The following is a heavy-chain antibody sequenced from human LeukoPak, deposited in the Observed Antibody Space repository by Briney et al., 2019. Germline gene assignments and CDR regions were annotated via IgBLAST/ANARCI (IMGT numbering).Heavy chain of an antibody. CDR3: ARLLTVTTYFDY. D-gene: IGHD4-17*01. V-gene: IGHV2-5*01. Sequence: SGPTLVKPTQTLTLTCTFSGFSLSTSGVGVGWIRQPPGKALEWLALIYWNDHKRYSPSLTSRLTTTKDTSKNQVVLTMTNMDPVDTATYYCARLLTVTTYFDYWGQGTLVTVSS. J-gene: IGHJ4*02. CDR1: GFSLSTSGVG. CDR2: IYWNDHK.